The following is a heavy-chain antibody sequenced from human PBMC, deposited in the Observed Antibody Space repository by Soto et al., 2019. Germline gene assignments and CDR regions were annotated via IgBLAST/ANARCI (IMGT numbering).Heavy chain of an antibody. J-gene: IGHJ3*02. CDR2: IFTGGST. V-gene: IGHV3-53*04. CDR1: GFTVSGNY. CDR3: ARDRYSSGWLDAFDI. Sequence: EVQLVESGGGLVQPGGSLRLSCAASGFTVSGNYMCWVRQAPGKGLEWVSVIFTGGSTYYADSVKGRFTISRHSSKNTVYLQMNSLRAEDTAVYYCARDRYSSGWLDAFDIWGQGTMVTVSS. D-gene: IGHD6-19*01.